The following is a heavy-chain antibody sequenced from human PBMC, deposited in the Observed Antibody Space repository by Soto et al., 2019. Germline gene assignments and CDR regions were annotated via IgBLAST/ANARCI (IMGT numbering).Heavy chain of an antibody. Sequence: SETLSLTCAVYGGSFSGYYWSWIRQPPGKGLEWIGEINHSGSTNYNPSLKSRVTISVDTSKNQFSLKLSSVTAADTTVYYCARGGGWIDAFDIWGQGTMVTV. CDR3: ARGGGWIDAFDI. D-gene: IGHD5-12*01. J-gene: IGHJ3*02. V-gene: IGHV4-34*01. CDR2: INHSGST. CDR1: GGSFSGYY.